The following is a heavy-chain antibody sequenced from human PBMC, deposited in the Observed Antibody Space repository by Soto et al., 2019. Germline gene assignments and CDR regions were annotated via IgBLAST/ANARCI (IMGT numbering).Heavy chain of an antibody. CDR1: GFTFSSYD. J-gene: IGHJ6*02. CDR3: ARARYSSSWYVPGRPSSGMDV. CDR2: IGTAGDT. Sequence: PGGSLGLSCAASGFTFSSYDMHWVRQATGKGLEWVSAIGTAGDTYYPGSVKGRFTISRENAKNSLYLQMNSLRAGDTAVYYCARARYSSSWYVPGRPSSGMDVWGQGTTVTVSS. D-gene: IGHD6-13*01. V-gene: IGHV3-13*01.